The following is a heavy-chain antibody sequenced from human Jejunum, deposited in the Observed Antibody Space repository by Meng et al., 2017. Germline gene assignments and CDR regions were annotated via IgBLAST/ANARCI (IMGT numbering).Heavy chain of an antibody. J-gene: IGHJ3*02. CDR1: GFTLSNAW. D-gene: IGHD2-21*02. V-gene: IGHV3-15*01. CDR2: LISKTDGGTA. CDR3: TASLTAGAFDI. Sequence: GGSLRLSCAASGFTLSNAWMSWVRQAPVKGLEWVGRLISKTDGGTADYVEPVKGRFSISRDDSTSTLYLQMNSLKTEDAAVYYCTASLTAGAFDIWGQGTMVTVSS.